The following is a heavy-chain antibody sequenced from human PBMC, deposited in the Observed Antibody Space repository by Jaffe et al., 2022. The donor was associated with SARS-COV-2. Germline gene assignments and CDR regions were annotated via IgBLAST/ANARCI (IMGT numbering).Heavy chain of an antibody. CDR2: IYHSGST. D-gene: IGHD4-17*01. CDR3: ARSYGDYGGGVWFDP. J-gene: IGHJ5*02. Sequence: QLQLQESGSGLVKPSQTLSLTCAVSGGSISSGGYSWSWIRQPPGKGLEWIGYIYHSGSTYYNPSLKSRVTISVDRSKNQFSLKLSSVTAADTAVYYCARSYGDYGGGVWFDPWGQGTLVTVSS. CDR1: GGSISSGGYS. V-gene: IGHV4-30-2*01.